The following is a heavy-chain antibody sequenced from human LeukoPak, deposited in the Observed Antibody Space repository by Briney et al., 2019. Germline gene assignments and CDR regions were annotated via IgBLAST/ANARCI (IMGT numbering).Heavy chain of an antibody. J-gene: IGHJ4*02. CDR3: AKSPGAGTYFLDY. CDR2: IPYDGSDK. Sequence: GGSLRLSCADSGFTFSSYDMHWVRQAPGKGLEWVAVIPYDGSDKYYADSVKGRFTISRDSSKNTLYLQMTSLRAEDTALYFCAKSPGAGTYFLDYWGQGTLVTVSS. V-gene: IGHV3-30*18. CDR1: GFTFSSYD. D-gene: IGHD6-19*01.